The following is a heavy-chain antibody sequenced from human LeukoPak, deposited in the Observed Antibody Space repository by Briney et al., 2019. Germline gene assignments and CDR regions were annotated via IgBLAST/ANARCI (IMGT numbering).Heavy chain of an antibody. J-gene: IGHJ6*03. D-gene: IGHD3-10*01. CDR3: ARVVGFGELFPYMDV. Sequence: GASVKVSCKASGYTFTGYYMHWERQAPGQGLEWMGWINPNSGGTNYAQKFQGRVTMTRDTSISTAYMELSRLRSDDTAVYYCARVVGFGELFPYMDVWGKGTTVTISS. V-gene: IGHV1-2*02. CDR2: INPNSGGT. CDR1: GYTFTGYY.